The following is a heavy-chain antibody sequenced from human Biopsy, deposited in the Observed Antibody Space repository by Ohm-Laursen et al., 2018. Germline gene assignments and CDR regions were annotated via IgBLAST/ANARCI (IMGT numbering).Heavy chain of an antibody. Sequence: PTQTLTLTCDFSGSSLTERQRGTSVNWIRQAPGKSLEWLARIDWDDAKFVSSSLKTRLSISKDDSKAQVVLRMTDMDPVDTGTYYCARLNILVVSAALVYRHRRHLAGMDVWGPGTTVFVSS. CDR3: ARLNILVVSAALVYRHRRHLAGMDV. CDR1: GSSLTERQRGTS. V-gene: IGHV2-70*16. CDR2: IDWDDAK. J-gene: IGHJ6*02. D-gene: IGHD2-2*01.